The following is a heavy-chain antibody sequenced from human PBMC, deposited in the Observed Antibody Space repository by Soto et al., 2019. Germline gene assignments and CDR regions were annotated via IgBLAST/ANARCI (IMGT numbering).Heavy chain of an antibody. D-gene: IGHD3-22*01. CDR1: GFTFIKYA. Sequence: GGSLRLSCAASGFTFIKYALTWVLQAPWKGLEWVSVISGSGGSTYFADSVKGRFTISRDNSKNTMYLQMSSLRAEDTAVYYCAKEDDSSGYYPDYWGQGTLVTVSS. V-gene: IGHV3-23*01. CDR2: ISGSGGST. CDR3: AKEDDSSGYYPDY. J-gene: IGHJ4*02.